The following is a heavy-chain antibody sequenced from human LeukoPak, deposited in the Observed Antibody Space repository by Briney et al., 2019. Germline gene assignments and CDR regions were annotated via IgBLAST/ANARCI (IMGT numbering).Heavy chain of an antibody. CDR2: IYPGDSDT. Sequence: GESLKISCKGSGYSFTSYWIGWVRQMPGKGLEWMGIIYPGDSDTRYSPSFQGQVTISADKSISTAYLQWSSLKASDTAMYYCARQGPHYYGSGNAFDIWGQGTMVTVSS. V-gene: IGHV5-51*01. CDR3: ARQGPHYYGSGNAFDI. J-gene: IGHJ3*02. CDR1: GYSFTSYW. D-gene: IGHD3-10*01.